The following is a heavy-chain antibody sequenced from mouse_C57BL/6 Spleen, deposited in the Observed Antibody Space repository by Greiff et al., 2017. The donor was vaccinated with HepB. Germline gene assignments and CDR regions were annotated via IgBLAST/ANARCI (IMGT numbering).Heavy chain of an antibody. D-gene: IGHD2-1*01. V-gene: IGHV3-6*01. CDR1: GYSITSGYY. CDR3: ARRPLLYYYAMDY. J-gene: IGHJ4*01. Sequence: EVKLEESGPGLVKPSQSLSLTCSVTGYSITSGYYWNWIRQFPGNKLEWMGYISYDGSNNYNPSLKNRISITRDTSKNQFFLKLNSVTTEDTATYYCARRPLLYYYAMDYWGQGTSVTVSS. CDR2: ISYDGSN.